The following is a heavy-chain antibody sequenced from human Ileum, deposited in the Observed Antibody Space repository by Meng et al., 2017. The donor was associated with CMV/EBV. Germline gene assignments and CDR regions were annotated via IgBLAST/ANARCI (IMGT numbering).Heavy chain of an antibody. CDR1: GFTFSSYR. Sequence: GGLLRPSFPPLGFTFSSYRMNWVRQAPGKGLEWVPSISSSSSYIYYADSVKGRFTISRDNAKNSLYLQMNSLRAEDTAVYYCARDRDYPRYYYDGMDVWGQGTTVTVSS. CDR2: ISSSSSYI. D-gene: IGHD4-17*01. CDR3: ARDRDYPRYYYDGMDV. J-gene: IGHJ6*02. V-gene: IGHV3-21*01.